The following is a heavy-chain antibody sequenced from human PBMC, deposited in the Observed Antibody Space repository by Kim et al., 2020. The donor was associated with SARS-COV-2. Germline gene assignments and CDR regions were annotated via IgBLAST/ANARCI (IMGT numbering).Heavy chain of an antibody. V-gene: IGHV4-59*01. CDR2: IYYSGST. Sequence: SETLSLTCTVSGGSISSYYWSWIRQPPGKGLEWIGYIYYSGSTNYNPSLKSRVTISVDTSKNQFSLKLSSVTAADTAVYYCARRLGSGQNDYWGQGTLVTVSS. CDR1: GGSISSYY. CDR3: ARRLGSGQNDY. D-gene: IGHD3-10*01. J-gene: IGHJ4*02.